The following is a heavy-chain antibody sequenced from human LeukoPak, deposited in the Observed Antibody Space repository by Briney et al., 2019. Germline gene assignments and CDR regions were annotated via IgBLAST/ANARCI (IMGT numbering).Heavy chain of an antibody. D-gene: IGHD3-3*02. CDR2: INHSGST. J-gene: IGHJ6*02. CDR1: GGSFSGYY. V-gene: IGHV4-34*01. Sequence: SETLSLTCAVYGGSFSGYYWSWIRQPPGKGLEWIGEINHSGSTNYNPSLKSRVTISVDTSKNQFSLKLSSVTAADTAVYYCASSLSLHFWSGSYAMDVWGQGTTVTVSS. CDR3: ASSLSLHFWSGSYAMDV.